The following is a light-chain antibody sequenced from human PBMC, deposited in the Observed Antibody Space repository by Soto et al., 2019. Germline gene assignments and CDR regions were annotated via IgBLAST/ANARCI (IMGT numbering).Light chain of an antibody. CDR3: QAWGTGGV. J-gene: IGLJ3*02. CDR1: SGHSDYA. V-gene: IGLV4-69*01. CDR2: VTSDGSH. Sequence: QAVVTQSPSASASPGASVKLTCTLSSGHSDYAISWHQQQPEKGPRYLMKVTSDGSHTKGDGIPDRFSGSSSGADRYLTISSLRSEDEADYYCQAWGTGGVFGGGTKLTVL.